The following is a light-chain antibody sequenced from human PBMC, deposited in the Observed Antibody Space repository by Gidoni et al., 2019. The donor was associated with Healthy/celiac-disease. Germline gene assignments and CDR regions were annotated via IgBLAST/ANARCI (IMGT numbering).Light chain of an antibody. CDR3: QQSYSTPRT. CDR1: QSISSY. CDR2: AAS. V-gene: IGKV1-39*01. Sequence: DIQMTQSPSSLSASVGDRVTITCRASQSISSYLNWYQQKPGKAPKLLIYAASSLQSGVPSRFSGSGSGTAFTLTISILQPEDFATYYCQQSYSTPRTFGQGPKVEIK. J-gene: IGKJ1*01.